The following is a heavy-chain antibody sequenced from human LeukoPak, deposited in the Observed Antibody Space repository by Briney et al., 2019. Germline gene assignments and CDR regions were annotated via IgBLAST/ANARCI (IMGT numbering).Heavy chain of an antibody. CDR1: DDSITIYY. CDR3: ARHSRKSSRGSGSYYYY. J-gene: IGHJ4*02. V-gene: IGHV4-34*01. D-gene: IGHD3-10*01. Sequence: SETLSLTCTVSDDSITIYYWSWIRQPPGEGLEWIGEINHSGSTNYNPSLKSRVTISVDTSKNQFSLKLSSVTAADTAVYYCARHSRKSSRGSGSYYYYWGQGTLVTVSS. CDR2: INHSGST.